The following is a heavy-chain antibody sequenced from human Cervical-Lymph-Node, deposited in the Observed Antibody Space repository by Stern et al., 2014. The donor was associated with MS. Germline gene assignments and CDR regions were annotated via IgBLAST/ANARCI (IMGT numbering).Heavy chain of an antibody. D-gene: IGHD6-13*01. CDR3: ARDSGAAALDP. V-gene: IGHV4-31*03. Sequence: QVQLQESGPGVVKPSQTLSLTCTVSGGSIIIGGYYWTWIRQHPGKGLEWIGYMYDSGRTHYNPSLKSRVNISVDTSKNQFSLRVTSVTVADTAVYYCARDSGAAALDPWGQGTLVTVSS. CDR1: GGSIIIGGYY. J-gene: IGHJ5*02. CDR2: MYDSGRT.